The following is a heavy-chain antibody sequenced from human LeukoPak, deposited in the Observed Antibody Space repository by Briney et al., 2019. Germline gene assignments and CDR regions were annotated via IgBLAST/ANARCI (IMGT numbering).Heavy chain of an antibody. D-gene: IGHD1-26*01. CDR3: ARVVWSSGSYFRWFDP. CDR2: IYYSGST. V-gene: IGHV4-59*01. J-gene: IGHJ5*02. Sequence: SETLSLTCTVSGGSISNYYWSWIRQPPGKGLEWIGYIYYSGSTNYNPSLKSRVTISVDTSKNRFSLKLNSVTAADTAVYYCARVVWSSGSYFRWFDPWGQGTLVTVSS. CDR1: GGSISNYY.